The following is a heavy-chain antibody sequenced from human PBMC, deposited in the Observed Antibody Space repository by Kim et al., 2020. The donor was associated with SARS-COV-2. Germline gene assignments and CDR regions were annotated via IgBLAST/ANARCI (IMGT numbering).Heavy chain of an antibody. CDR1: GFTFSSYA. CDR3: ANVVPAAWGFIDY. CDR2: IRGSGGST. D-gene: IGHD2-2*01. J-gene: IGHJ4*02. V-gene: IGHV3-23*01. Sequence: GGSLRLSCAASGFTFSSYAMSWVRQAPGKGLVCISAIRGSGGSTYYADSVKGRFTISRDNSKNTLYLQMNSLRAEDTAVYYCANVVPAAWGFIDYWGQGTRVTVPS.